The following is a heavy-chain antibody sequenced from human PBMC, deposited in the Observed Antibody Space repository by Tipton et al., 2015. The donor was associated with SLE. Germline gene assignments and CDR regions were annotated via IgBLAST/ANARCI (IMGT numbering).Heavy chain of an antibody. CDR2: ISGTTGTT. D-gene: IGHD3-10*01. CDR3: AKPLDYSGSGSYYNTGYFDS. V-gene: IGHV3-23*01. Sequence: SLRLSCVASGFTFSNFAMSWVRQAPGKGLEWVSVISGTTGTTSYADSVKGRFAISRDNAKNTLYLQMNSLRAEDTAVYHCAKPLDYSGSGSYYNTGYFDSWAQGTLVSVST. J-gene: IGHJ4*02. CDR1: GFTFSNFA.